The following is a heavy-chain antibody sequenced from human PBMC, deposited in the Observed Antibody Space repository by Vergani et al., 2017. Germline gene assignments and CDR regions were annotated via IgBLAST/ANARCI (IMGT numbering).Heavy chain of an antibody. CDR2: IYAGDSDV. D-gene: IGHD3-3*01. V-gene: IGHV5-51*03. CDR1: GYSITNYW. Sequence: EVQLVQSGAEVKKPGASLKISCQGSGYSITNYWIAWVSQRPGKGLEWMEIIYAGDSDVRYSPSFQGQVTMSVDKSLSTSYLQWSSLKASDTATYYCAKTHDVSILYSSYNWCDPWGQGTQVTVSS. J-gene: IGHJ5*02. CDR3: AKTHDVSILYSSYNWCDP.